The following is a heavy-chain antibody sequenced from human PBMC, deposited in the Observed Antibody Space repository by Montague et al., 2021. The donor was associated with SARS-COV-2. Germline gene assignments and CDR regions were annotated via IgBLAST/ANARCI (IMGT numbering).Heavy chain of an antibody. V-gene: IGHV4-39*02. Sequence: SETLSLTCTVSGGSISSSSYYWGWIRQPPGKGLEWIGSIYYSGSTYYNPSLKSRVTISVDTSKNQFSLKLSSVTAADTAVYYCVRDGGNWYYFDYWGQGALVTVSS. CDR3: VRDGGNWYYFDY. CDR2: IYYSGST. D-gene: IGHD3-16*01. CDR1: GGSISSSSYY. J-gene: IGHJ4*02.